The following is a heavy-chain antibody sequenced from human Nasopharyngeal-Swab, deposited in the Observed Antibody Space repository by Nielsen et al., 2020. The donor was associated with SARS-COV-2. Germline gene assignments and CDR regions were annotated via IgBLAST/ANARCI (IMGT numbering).Heavy chain of an antibody. J-gene: IGHJ6*03. CDR2: IDPSDSYT. V-gene: IGHV5-10-1*01. Sequence: GESLKISYKGSGYSFTSYWISWVRQMPGKGLEWMGRIDPSDSYTNYSPSFQGHVTISADKSISTAYLQWSSLKASDTAMYYCARHQYYYYYMDVWGKGTTVTVSS. CDR3: ARHQYYYYYMDV. CDR1: GYSFTSYW.